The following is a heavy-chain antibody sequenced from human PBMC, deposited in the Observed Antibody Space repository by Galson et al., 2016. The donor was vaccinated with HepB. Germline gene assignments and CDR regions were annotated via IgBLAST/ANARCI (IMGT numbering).Heavy chain of an antibody. CDR3: ARAQSNWNAH. CDR2: INPNPGRT. CDR1: GYTFTDYY. D-gene: IGHD1-1*01. V-gene: IGHV1-2*02. Sequence: SVKVSCKASGYTFTDYYMHWVRQAPGQGLEWMGWINPNPGRTKYAQKFQGRVTMTRDSSISTAYMELTRRTSADTAIYYCARAQSNWNAHWGPGTLVTVSS. J-gene: IGHJ1*01.